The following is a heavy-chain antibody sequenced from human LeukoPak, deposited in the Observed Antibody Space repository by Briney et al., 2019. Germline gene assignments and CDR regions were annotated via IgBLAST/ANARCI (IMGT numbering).Heavy chain of an antibody. CDR3: ARDNWIYGDYSWFDP. CDR1: GFTFSSYS. D-gene: IGHD4-17*01. V-gene: IGHV3-48*01. J-gene: IGHJ5*02. CDR2: ISSSSSTI. Sequence: SGGSLRLSCAASGFTFSSYSMNWVRQAPGKGLEWVSYISSSSSTIYYADSVKGRFTISRDNAKNSLYLQMNSLRAEDTAVYYYARDNWIYGDYSWFDPWGQGTLVTVSS.